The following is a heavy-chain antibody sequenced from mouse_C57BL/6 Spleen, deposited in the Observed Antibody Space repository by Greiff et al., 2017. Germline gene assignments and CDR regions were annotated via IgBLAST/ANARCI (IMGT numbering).Heavy chain of an antibody. CDR1: GYSFTDYN. V-gene: IGHV1-39*01. Sequence: LVESGPELVKPGASVKISCKASGYSFTDYNMNWVKQSNGKSLEWIGVINPNYGTTSYNQKFKGKATLTVDQSSSTAYMQLNSLTSEDSAVYYCARGGDYDYDRAWFAYWGQGTLVTVSA. J-gene: IGHJ3*01. CDR2: INPNYGTT. CDR3: ARGGDYDYDRAWFAY. D-gene: IGHD2-4*01.